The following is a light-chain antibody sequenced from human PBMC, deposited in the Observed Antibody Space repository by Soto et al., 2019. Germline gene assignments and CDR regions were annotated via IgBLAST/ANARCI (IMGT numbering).Light chain of an antibody. CDR2: WAS. Sequence: DIVMTQSPDSLAVSLGERATINCKSSQSVLYSSNNKNYLAWYQQKPGQPPKLLIYWASTRESGVPDRFSGSGVGTDVSHPISSLHAGDVAVYYCQQNYCSTLRTFGGGTMVEIK. CDR3: QQNYCSTLRT. V-gene: IGKV4-1*01. CDR1: QSVLYSSNNKNY. J-gene: IGKJ4*01.